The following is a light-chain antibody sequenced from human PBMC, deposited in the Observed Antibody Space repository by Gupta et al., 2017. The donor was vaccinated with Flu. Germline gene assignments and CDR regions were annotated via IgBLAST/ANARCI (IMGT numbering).Light chain of an antibody. J-gene: IGLJ2*01. CDR1: AFPKQY. CDR2: KDS. V-gene: IGLV3-25*03. CDR3: QSADSSGTYVV. Sequence: GGAFPKQYAYWYQQKPGQDPVLVIYKDSERPSGIPERFSGSSSGKTVTLTISGVQAEDEADYYCQSADSSGTYVVFGGGTKLTVL.